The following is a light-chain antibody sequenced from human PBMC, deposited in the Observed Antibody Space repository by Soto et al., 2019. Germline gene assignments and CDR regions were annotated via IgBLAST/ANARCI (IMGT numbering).Light chain of an antibody. V-gene: IGKV1-27*01. CDR3: QKYDYAPLT. J-gene: IGKJ4*01. Sequence: DIEMTQAPSTLSASVGDRVTLTCRARQDISTYLAWYQKKPGKVPKLLISAAYTLQSGVPPRFSGSGSGTYFPPTSSSLPPEGVATYYCQKYDYAPLTFGGGTKVEIK. CDR2: AAY. CDR1: QDISTY.